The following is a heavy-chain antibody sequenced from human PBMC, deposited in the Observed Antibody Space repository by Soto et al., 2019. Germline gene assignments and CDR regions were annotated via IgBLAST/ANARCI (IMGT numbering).Heavy chain of an antibody. D-gene: IGHD3-9*01. J-gene: IGHJ2*01. CDR1: GGSFSGYY. Sequence: QVQLQQWGAGPLRPLETLSLTCGVSGGSFSGYYWAWIRQSPGKGLEWIGEINDRGSINYNTSLQSRVSISVDTSKNHYSLNLRSVTAADTAVYYCARESHDILTGPPWVWYFDLWGRGTLVTVSS. CDR3: ARESHDILTGPPWVWYFDL. V-gene: IGHV4-34*01. CDR2: INDRGSI.